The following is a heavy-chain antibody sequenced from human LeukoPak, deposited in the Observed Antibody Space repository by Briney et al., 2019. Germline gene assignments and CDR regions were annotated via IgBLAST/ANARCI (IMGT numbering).Heavy chain of an antibody. D-gene: IGHD6-6*01. V-gene: IGHV5-51*01. CDR3: ARQYSSSRDYYYYGMDV. CDR1: GCSFTSYW. Sequence: GESLKISCKGSGCSFTSYWIGWVRQMPGKGLEWMGIIYPGDSDTRYSPSFQGQVTISADKSISAAYLQWSSLKASDTAMYYCARQYSSSRDYYYYGMDVWGQGTTVTVSS. CDR2: IYPGDSDT. J-gene: IGHJ6*02.